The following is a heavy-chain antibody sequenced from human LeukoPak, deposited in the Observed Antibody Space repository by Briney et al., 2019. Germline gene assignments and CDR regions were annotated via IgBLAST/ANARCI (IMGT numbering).Heavy chain of an antibody. CDR3: ARHSSSWYYFDY. Sequence: ASVKVSCKASGYTFTGYYMHWVRQAPGQGLEWMGRINPNRGGTNYAQKFQGRVTMTRDTSITTAYMELSRLRSDDTAVYYCARHSSSWYYFDYWGQGTLVTVSS. D-gene: IGHD6-13*01. J-gene: IGHJ4*02. CDR1: GYTFTGYY. V-gene: IGHV1-2*06. CDR2: INPNRGGT.